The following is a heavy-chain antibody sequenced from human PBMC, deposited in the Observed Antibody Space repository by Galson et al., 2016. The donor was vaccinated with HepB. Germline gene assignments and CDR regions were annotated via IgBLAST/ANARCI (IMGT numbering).Heavy chain of an antibody. CDR1: GFMFRSSA. Sequence: SVKVSCKASGFMFRSSAVQWVRQDRGQRLEWIGWIGVGSGHTNYAQKFQQRVTITRDMSTSTVYMEVTSLTIEDTAVYYCAAEDAVPAAVRNYNYHGLDVGGQRTTVTVSS. CDR2: IGVGSGHT. D-gene: IGHD2-2*01. V-gene: IGHV1-58*01. J-gene: IGHJ6*02. CDR3: AAEDAVPAAVRNYNYHGLDV.